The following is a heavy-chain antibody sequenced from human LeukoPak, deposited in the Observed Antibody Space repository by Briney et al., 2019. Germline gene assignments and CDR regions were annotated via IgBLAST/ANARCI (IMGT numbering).Heavy chain of an antibody. Sequence: GGSLRLSCAASGITFGNNWMHWVRQGPGKGLAWISRINSDGGGAIYADSVKGRFTVSRDNAKNTLYLQMNSLRAEDTAVYYCARDVPHNWFDTWGQGTLVTVSS. CDR2: INSDGGGA. V-gene: IGHV3-74*01. J-gene: IGHJ5*02. CDR3: ARDVPHNWFDT. CDR1: GITFGNNW.